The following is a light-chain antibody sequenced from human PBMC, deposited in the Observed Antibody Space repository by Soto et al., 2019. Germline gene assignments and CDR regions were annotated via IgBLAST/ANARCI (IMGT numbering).Light chain of an antibody. CDR2: KAS. Sequence: DIQMTQSPSTLSASVGDRVTITCRASQTIGNWLAWYQQKAGKAPKLLIYKASSLEGGVPSRFSGSGAGTEFTLTISSLQPDDFATSYCQQYNGTFGQGTKVEIK. V-gene: IGKV1-5*03. J-gene: IGKJ1*01. CDR1: QTIGNW. CDR3: QQYNGT.